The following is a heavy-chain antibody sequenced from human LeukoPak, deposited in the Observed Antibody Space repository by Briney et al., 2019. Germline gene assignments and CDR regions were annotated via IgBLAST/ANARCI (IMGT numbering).Heavy chain of an antibody. J-gene: IGHJ4*02. Sequence: PSQTLSLTCTVSGGSISSGDYYWSWIRQPPGKGLEWLGYIYYSGSTYYNPSLKSRVTISVDTSKNQFSLKLSSVTAADTAVYYCARDTAMVGFDYWGQGTLVTVSS. CDR3: ARDTAMVGFDY. CDR1: GGSISSGDYY. V-gene: IGHV4-30-4*01. D-gene: IGHD5-18*01. CDR2: IYYSGST.